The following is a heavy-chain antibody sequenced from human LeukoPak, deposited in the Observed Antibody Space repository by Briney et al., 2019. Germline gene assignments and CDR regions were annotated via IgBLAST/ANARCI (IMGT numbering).Heavy chain of an antibody. CDR1: GGTFISYA. V-gene: IGHV1-69*05. D-gene: IGHD2-2*01. CDR3: ARSGDIVVVPAALDY. Sequence: SVKVSCKASGGTFISYAISWVRQAPGQGLEWMGGIIPIFGTANYAQKFQGRVTITTDESTSTAYMELSSLRSEDTAVYYCARSGDIVVVPAALDYWGQGTLVTVSS. J-gene: IGHJ4*02. CDR2: IIPIFGTA.